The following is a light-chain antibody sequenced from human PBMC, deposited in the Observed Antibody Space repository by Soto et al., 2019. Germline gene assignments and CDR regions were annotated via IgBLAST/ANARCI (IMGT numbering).Light chain of an antibody. Sequence: DIQMTQSPSSLSASVGERVTITCQASQDISNYLNWYQQKPGKAPKLLIYDASNLETGVPSRFSGSGSGTDFTFTISSLQPEDIATYYCQQYDNLPWTFGQGTKLEIK. CDR1: QDISNY. V-gene: IGKV1-33*01. CDR2: DAS. CDR3: QQYDNLPWT. J-gene: IGKJ2*01.